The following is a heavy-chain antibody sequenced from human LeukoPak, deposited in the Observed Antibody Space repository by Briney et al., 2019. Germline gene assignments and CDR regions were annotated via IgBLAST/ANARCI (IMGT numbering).Heavy chain of an antibody. V-gene: IGHV4-34*01. CDR1: GGSFSGYY. CDR3: ARKGGYFYYGMDV. Sequence: SETLSLTCAVYGGSFSGYYWSWIRQPPGKGLEWIGEINHGGSTNYNPSLKSRVTISVDTSKNQFSLKLSSVTAADTAVYYCARKGGYFYYGMDVWGQGTTVTVSS. CDR2: INHGGST. D-gene: IGHD6-25*01. J-gene: IGHJ6*02.